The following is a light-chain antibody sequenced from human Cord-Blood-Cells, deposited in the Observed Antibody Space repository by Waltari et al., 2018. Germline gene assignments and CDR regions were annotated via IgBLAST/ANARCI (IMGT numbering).Light chain of an antibody. CDR3: QQRSNWPIT. V-gene: IGKV3-11*01. Sequence: EIVLTQSPATPSLSPGASATLSCRASQSVSSYLAWYQQKPGQAPRLLIYDASNRATGIPARFSGSGSGTDFTLTISSLEPEDFAVYYCQQRSNWPITFGQGTRLEIK. CDR2: DAS. J-gene: IGKJ5*01. CDR1: QSVSSY.